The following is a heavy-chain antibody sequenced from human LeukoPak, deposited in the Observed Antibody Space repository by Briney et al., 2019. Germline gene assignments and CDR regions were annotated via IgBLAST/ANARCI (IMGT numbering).Heavy chain of an antibody. D-gene: IGHD3-22*01. V-gene: IGHV4-59*01. J-gene: IGHJ4*02. CDR3: ARFSRLKLLPWGRGMGGYYYY. CDR2: TYYSGST. Sequence: PSETLSLTCTVSGGSISSYYWSWIRQPPGKGLEWIGYTYYSGSTNYNPSLKSRVTISVDTSKNQFSLKLSSVTAADTAVYYCARFSRLKLLPWGRGMGGYYYYWGQGTLVTVSS. CDR1: GGSISSYY.